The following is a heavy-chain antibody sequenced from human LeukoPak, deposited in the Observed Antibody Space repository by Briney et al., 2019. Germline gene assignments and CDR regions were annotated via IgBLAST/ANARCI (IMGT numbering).Heavy chain of an antibody. V-gene: IGHV3-53*01. CDR2: LQSVGNT. CDR1: GFSVRSKY. Sequence: GGSLRLSCAASGFSVRSKYMSWVRQAPGKGLEWVSVLQSVGNTFYADSVKGRFSISRDRSKNTVYLQMDGLRAEDTAVYYCARDAEGEEQMATTYFDLWGQGTLVIISS. D-gene: IGHD5-24*01. CDR3: ARDAEGEEQMATTYFDL. J-gene: IGHJ4*02.